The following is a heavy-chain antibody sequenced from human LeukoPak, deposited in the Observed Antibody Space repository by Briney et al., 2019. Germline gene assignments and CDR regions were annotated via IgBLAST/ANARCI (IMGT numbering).Heavy chain of an antibody. CDR3: ARDRGYYYDSSGYCEDCHAEYFQP. J-gene: IGHJ1*01. V-gene: IGHV1-46*01. Sequence: ASVKVSCKASGYTFTSYYMHWVRQAPGQGLEWMGIINPSGGSTSYAQKFQGRVTMTRDTSISTAYMELSRLRSDDTAVYYCARDRGYYYDSSGYCEDCHAEYFQPWGQGTLVTVSS. CDR1: GYTFTSYY. CDR2: INPSGGST. D-gene: IGHD3-22*01.